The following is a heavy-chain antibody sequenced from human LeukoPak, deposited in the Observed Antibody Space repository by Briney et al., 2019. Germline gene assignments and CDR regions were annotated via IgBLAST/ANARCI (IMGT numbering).Heavy chain of an antibody. CDR3: VAEEYGTGSYYNSAF. CDR1: GDSISSYC. V-gene: IGHV4-59*08. CDR2: IYYSGNT. Sequence: PSETLSLTCSVSGDSISSYCWSWIRQPPGKGLEWIGYIYYSGNTKYNPSLKSRVTISVDTSRNQFSLKLSSVTAADTAVYYCVAEEYGTGSYYNSAFWGKAALVTVSS. J-gene: IGHJ4*02. D-gene: IGHD3-10*01.